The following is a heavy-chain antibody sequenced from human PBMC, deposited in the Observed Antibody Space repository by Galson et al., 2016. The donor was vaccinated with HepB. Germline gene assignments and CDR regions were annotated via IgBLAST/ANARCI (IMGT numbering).Heavy chain of an antibody. J-gene: IGHJ6*04. CDR1: GFTFSTYS. D-gene: IGHD4-17*01. V-gene: IGHV3-21*01. Sequence: SLRLSCAASGFTFSTYSMNWVRQAPGKGLEWVSSISGTTTYIYYADSVKGRFTISRDNAKHSLFLQMNSLRAEDTAVYYCARAHTADYGDDLWFYKAMDVWGKGTTVTVSS. CDR3: ARAHTADYGDDLWFYKAMDV. CDR2: ISGTTTYI.